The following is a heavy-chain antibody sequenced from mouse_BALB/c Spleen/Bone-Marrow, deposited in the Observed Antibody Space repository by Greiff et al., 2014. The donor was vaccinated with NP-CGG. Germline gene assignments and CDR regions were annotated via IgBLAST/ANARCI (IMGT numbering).Heavy chain of an antibody. V-gene: IGHV5-9*02. CDR2: ISSGGSFT. Sequence: EVQRAESGGGLVKPGGSLKLSCAASGFVFSSYDMSWVRQTPEKRLEWVGTISSGGSFTYYPDSVKGGFTISRDNARNALYLQMSSLRSEDTALYYCARHVVEVRRDLDYWGQGTSVTVSS. CDR1: GFVFSSYD. D-gene: IGHD2-14*01. CDR3: ARHVVEVRRDLDY. J-gene: IGHJ4*01.